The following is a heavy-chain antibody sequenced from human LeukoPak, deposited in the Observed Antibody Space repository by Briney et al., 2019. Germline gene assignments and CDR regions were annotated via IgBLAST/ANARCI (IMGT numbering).Heavy chain of an antibody. CDR3: ARTNPTYYYDSSGYYPGGY. CDR1: GYTFTNYG. D-gene: IGHD3-22*01. CDR2: INPNSGGT. V-gene: IGHV1-2*02. Sequence: ASVKVSCKASGYTFTNYGVSWVRQAPGQGLEWMGWINPNSGGTNYAQKFQGRVTMTRDTSISTAYMELSRLRSDDTAVYYCARTNPTYYYDSSGYYPGGYWGQGTLVTVSS. J-gene: IGHJ4*02.